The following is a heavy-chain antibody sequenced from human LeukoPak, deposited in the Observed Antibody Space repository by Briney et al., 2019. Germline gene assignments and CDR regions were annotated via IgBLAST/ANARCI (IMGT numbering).Heavy chain of an antibody. CDR1: GFTFRSYG. V-gene: IGHV3-30*03. Sequence: GGSLRLSCPASGFTFRSYGMHWVRQAPGKGLEWVSLISYDGADKYYADSVKGRFTISRDNSKITLYLQMNSLRPEDTAVYFCARGYGGNSGAFDIWGLGTMVTVSS. CDR2: ISYDGADK. D-gene: IGHD4-23*01. J-gene: IGHJ3*02. CDR3: ARGYGGNSGAFDI.